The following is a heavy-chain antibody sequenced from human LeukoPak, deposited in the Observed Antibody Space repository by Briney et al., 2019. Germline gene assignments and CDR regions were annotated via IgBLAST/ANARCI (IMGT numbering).Heavy chain of an antibody. D-gene: IGHD3-9*01. V-gene: IGHV4-30-4*07. J-gene: IGHJ4*02. CDR1: GDSISSDGHS. CDR2: IYHSGAA. Sequence: PSETLSLTCGVSGDSISSDGHSWSWIRQPPGKGLEWVGYIYHSGAAYHNPSLKSRLALSVDTSKNQFSLKLSSVTAADTAVYYCARAHYDILTGFDYWGQGTLVTVSS. CDR3: ARAHYDILTGFDY.